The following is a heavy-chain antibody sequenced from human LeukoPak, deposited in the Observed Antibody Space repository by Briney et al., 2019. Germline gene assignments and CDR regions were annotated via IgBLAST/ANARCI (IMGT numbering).Heavy chain of an antibody. Sequence: PGGSLRLSCAASGFTFSSYWMSWVRQAPGKGLEWVANIKQDGSEKNYVDSVKGRFTISRDNGKNSLELQMNNLRDEDTAVYYCARAGGYASSWAYWGQGTLVTVSS. D-gene: IGHD5-12*01. V-gene: IGHV3-7*01. CDR3: ARAGGYASSWAY. CDR1: GFTFSSYW. CDR2: IKQDGSEK. J-gene: IGHJ4*02.